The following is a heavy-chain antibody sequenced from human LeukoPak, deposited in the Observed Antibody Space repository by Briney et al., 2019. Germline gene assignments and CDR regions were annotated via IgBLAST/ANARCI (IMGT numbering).Heavy chain of an antibody. CDR2: IYYSGST. CDR1: GGSISSSSYY. CDR3: ARQEGRAAASDY. J-gene: IGHJ4*02. D-gene: IGHD6-13*01. Sequence: SETLSLTCTVSGGSISSSSYYWGWIRQPPGKGLEWIGSIYYSGSTYYNPSLKSRVTISVDTSKNQFSLKLSSVTAADTAVYYCARQEGRAAASDYWGQGTLVTVSS. V-gene: IGHV4-39*07.